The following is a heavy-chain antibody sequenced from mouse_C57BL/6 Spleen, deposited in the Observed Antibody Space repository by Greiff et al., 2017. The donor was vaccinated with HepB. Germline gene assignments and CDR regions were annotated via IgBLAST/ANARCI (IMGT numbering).Heavy chain of an antibody. Sequence: QVQLKQSGPELVKPGASVKISCKASGFAFSSSWMHWVKQRPGKGLEWIGRIYPGDGDTNYNGKFKGKATLTADKSSSTAYMQLSSLTSEDSAVYFCARAAPYYFDYWGQGTTLTVSS. J-gene: IGHJ2*01. CDR3: ARAAPYYFDY. V-gene: IGHV1-82*01. CDR1: GFAFSSSW. CDR2: IYPGDGDT.